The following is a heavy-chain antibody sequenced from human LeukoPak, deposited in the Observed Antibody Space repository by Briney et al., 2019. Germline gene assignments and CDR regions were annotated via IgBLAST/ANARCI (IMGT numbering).Heavy chain of an antibody. CDR3: ARHGYDWHDDAFDM. D-gene: IGHD5-12*01. Sequence: PSETLSLTCTVSGGSISNYYWSWIRQPPGKGLEWIGYIYYSGRTNYNPSLKSRVTISVETSKKQFSLNLSSVAAADTAIYYCARHGYDWHDDAFDMWGQGTMVTVSS. V-gene: IGHV4-59*08. CDR2: IYYSGRT. CDR1: GGSISNYY. J-gene: IGHJ3*02.